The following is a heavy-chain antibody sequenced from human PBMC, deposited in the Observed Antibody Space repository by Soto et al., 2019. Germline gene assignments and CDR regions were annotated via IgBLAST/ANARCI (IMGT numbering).Heavy chain of an antibody. D-gene: IGHD1-1*01. J-gene: IGHJ4*02. CDR2: ISAHNGNT. Sequence: QVHLVQSGAEVKKPGASVKVSCQGSGYAFTTYGITWVRQAPGQGLEWMGWISAHNGNTNYAQKRQCRVTVTRDTSTSTAYMELRSLRYDDTAVYYCARGRYGDYWGQGALVTVSS. CDR1: GYAFTTYG. V-gene: IGHV1-18*01. CDR3: ARGRYGDY.